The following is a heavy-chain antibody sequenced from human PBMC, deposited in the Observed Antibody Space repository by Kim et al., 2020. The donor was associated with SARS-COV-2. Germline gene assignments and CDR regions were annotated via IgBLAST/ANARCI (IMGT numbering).Heavy chain of an antibody. V-gene: IGHV3-9*01. CDR2: ISWNGGSV. Sequence: GGSLRLSCAASGLKFDDHAMHWVRQAPGKGLVWVSRISWNGGSVGYADSVKGRFTISRDNGKNFVYLQMTSLRAEDTGLYYCAKELGGYYYYGMDHWGQGTPVTVSS. CDR3: AKELGGYYYYGMDH. D-gene: IGHD2-15*01. CDR1: GLKFDDHA. J-gene: IGHJ6*02.